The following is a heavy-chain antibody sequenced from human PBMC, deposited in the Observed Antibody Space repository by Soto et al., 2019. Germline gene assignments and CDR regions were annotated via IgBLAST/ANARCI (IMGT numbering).Heavy chain of an antibody. CDR2: ISAYNGNT. D-gene: IGHD6-13*01. Sequence: QVQLVQSGAEVKKPGASVKVSCKASGYTFTSYGISWVRQAPGQGLEWMGWISAYNGNTNYAQKLQGRVTMTTDTCTSTAYMELRSLGSDATAVYYCARGRDPVIAAAGTGHDYWGQGTLVTVSS. CDR1: GYTFTSYG. J-gene: IGHJ4*02. CDR3: ARGRDPVIAAAGTGHDY. V-gene: IGHV1-18*04.